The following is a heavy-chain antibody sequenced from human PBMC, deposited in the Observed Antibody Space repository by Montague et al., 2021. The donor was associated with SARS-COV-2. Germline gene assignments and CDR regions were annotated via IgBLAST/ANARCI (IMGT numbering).Heavy chain of an antibody. CDR2: INHSGST. D-gene: IGHD3-22*01. CDR1: GGSFSGYY. J-gene: IGHJ4*02. CDR3: ARLRRYYYDSSGYVDY. Sequence: SETLSLTCAVYGGSFSGYYWSWIRQPPGKGLEWIGEINHSGSTXXXPSXXXRVTISVDTSKNQFSLKLSSVTAADTAVYYCARLRRYYYDSSGYVDYWGQGTLVAVSS. V-gene: IGHV4-34*01.